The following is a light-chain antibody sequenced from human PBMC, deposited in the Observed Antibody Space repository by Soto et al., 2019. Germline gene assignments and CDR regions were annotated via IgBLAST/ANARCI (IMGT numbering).Light chain of an antibody. Sequence: IEMTQYPSTVSASVGARVTITCRASQRVYNWLVWCQQKPGKAPKLLISSVSTLESGVPSRFSGSGSGTEFTLAISSLQPEDLGTYYCQQYNSYLSFGPGTKVEI. CDR3: QQYNSYLS. CDR1: QRVYNW. V-gene: IGKV1-5*01. CDR2: SVS. J-gene: IGKJ3*01.